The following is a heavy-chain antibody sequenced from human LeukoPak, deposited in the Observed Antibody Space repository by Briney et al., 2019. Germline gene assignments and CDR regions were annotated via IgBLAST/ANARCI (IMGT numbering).Heavy chain of an antibody. CDR2: INHSGST. CDR3: ARIDYYDSSGWISNWIDP. V-gene: IGHV4-34*01. D-gene: IGHD3-22*01. Sequence: PSETLSLTCAVYGGSFSGYYWSWIRQPPGKGLEWIGEINHSGSTNYNPSLKSRVTISVDTSKNQFSLKLSSVTAADTAVYYCARIDYYDSSGWISNWIDPWGQGTLVTVSS. J-gene: IGHJ5*02. CDR1: GGSFSGYY.